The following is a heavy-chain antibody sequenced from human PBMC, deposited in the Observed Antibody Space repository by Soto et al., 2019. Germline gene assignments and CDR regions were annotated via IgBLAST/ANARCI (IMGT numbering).Heavy chain of an antibody. V-gene: IGHV4-59*01. CDR1: GGSISSYY. J-gene: IGHJ4*02. D-gene: IGHD3-3*01. CDR2: IYYSGST. Sequence: QVQLQASGPGLGKPSETRSLTCTVSGGSISSYYWSWIRQPPGKGLEWIGYIYYSGSTNYNPSLKSRVTISVDTSKNQCYLKLSSVTAADTAVYYCARGDPAGGYDFWSGYYTGSFDYWGQGTLVTVSS. CDR3: ARGDPAGGYDFWSGYYTGSFDY.